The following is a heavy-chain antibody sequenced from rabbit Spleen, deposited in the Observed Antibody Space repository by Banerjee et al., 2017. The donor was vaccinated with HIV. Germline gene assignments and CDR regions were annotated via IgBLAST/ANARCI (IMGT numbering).Heavy chain of an antibody. CDR2: IYAGSSGST. D-gene: IGHD1-1*01. CDR1: GFSFSSGYY. V-gene: IGHV1S40*01. Sequence: QSLEESGGDLVKPGASLTLTCTASGFSFSSGYYMCWVRQAPGKGLEWIACIYAGSSGSTYYASWAKGRFTISKTSSTTMTLQMTSLTAADRAAYFCARDLVGVIGWNFYLWGPGTLVTVS. J-gene: IGHJ4*01. CDR3: ARDLVGVIGWNFYL.